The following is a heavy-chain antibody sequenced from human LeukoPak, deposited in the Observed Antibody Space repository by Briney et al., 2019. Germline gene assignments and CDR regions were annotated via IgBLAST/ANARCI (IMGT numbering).Heavy chain of an antibody. V-gene: IGHV3-23*01. D-gene: IGHD6-19*01. Sequence: PGGSLRLSCAASGFSFSILAMGWVRQAPGKGLEWVSVISDSGGTTYYADSVKGRFTISRDNSRNTLYLLMNSLRVEDTAVYYCAKDARRSSGWFFFDHWGQRHVVPVSS. CDR1: GFSFSILA. CDR3: AKDARRSSGWFFFDH. CDR2: ISDSGGTT. J-gene: IGHJ4*02.